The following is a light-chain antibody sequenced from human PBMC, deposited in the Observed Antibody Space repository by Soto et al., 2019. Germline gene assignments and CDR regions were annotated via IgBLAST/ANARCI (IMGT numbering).Light chain of an antibody. V-gene: IGKV1-5*01. CDR3: QQYHSYWT. CDR2: DGF. J-gene: IGKJ1*01. Sequence: DFQMTQSPSTLSASVGDRVTITCRAIQNIRSRLAWFQQKPGKAPKLLIYDGFSLESGVPQRFSGSGSGTEFTLTISSLQTDDFSPYYCQQYHSYWTFGQGTKVE. CDR1: QNIRSR.